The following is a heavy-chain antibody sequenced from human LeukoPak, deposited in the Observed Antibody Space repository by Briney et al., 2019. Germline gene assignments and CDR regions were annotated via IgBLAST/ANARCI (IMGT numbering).Heavy chain of an antibody. J-gene: IGHJ3*02. CDR1: GGSISSGGYS. D-gene: IGHD3-22*01. CDR3: ARAPLYYYDSSGYYPDAFDI. CDR2: IYHSGST. V-gene: IGHV4-30-2*01. Sequence: SETLSLTCAVSGGSISSGGYSWSWIRQPPGKGLEWIGYIYHSGSTYYNPSLKSRVTISVDRSKNQFSLKLSSVTAADTAVYYCARAPLYYYDSSGYYPDAFDIWGQGTMVTVSS.